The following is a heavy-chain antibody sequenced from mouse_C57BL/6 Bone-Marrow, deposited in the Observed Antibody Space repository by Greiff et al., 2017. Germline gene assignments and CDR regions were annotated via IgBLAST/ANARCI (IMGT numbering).Heavy chain of an antibody. J-gene: IGHJ1*03. CDR2: ISDGGSYT. CDR1: GFTFSSYA. Sequence: EVQLVESGGGLVKPGGSLKLSCAASGFTFSSYAMSWVRQTPEKRLEWVATISDGGSYTYYPDNVKGRFTISRDNAENNLYLQMSHLKSEDTAMYYCARAWRWLPWYFDVWGTGTTVTVSS. CDR3: ARAWRWLPWYFDV. D-gene: IGHD2-3*01. V-gene: IGHV5-4*01.